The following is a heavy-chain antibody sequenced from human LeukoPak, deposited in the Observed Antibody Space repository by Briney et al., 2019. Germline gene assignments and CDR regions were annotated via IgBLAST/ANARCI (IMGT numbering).Heavy chain of an antibody. D-gene: IGHD3-22*01. CDR3: ARDEYYYDSSGYYSG. CDR1: GGTFSSYA. CDR2: IIPILGIA. V-gene: IGHV1-69*04. Sequence: GASVKVSCKASGGTFSSYAISWVRQAPGQGLEWMGRIIPILGIANYAQKFQGRVTITADKSTSTAYMELSSLRSEDTAVYYCARDEYYYDSSGYYSGWSQGTLVTVSS. J-gene: IGHJ4*02.